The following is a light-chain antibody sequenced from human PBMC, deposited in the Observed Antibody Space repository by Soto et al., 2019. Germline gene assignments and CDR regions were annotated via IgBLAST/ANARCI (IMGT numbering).Light chain of an antibody. CDR3: SSYSTISIVI. J-gene: IGLJ2*01. CDR2: EVT. V-gene: IGLV2-14*01. CDR1: SSDLGGYDS. Sequence: QSALTQPASVSGSPGQSIAISCTGTSSDLGGYDSVSWYRQHPGKAPKLLIYEVTNRPSGVSSRFSGSKSGNTASLTISGLQAEDEAHYYCSSYSTISIVIFGGGTKL.